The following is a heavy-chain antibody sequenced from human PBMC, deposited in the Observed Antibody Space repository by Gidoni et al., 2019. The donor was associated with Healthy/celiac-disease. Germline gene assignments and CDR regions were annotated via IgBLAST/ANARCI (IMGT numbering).Heavy chain of an antibody. V-gene: IGHV5-10-1*01. D-gene: IGHD3-22*01. Sequence: GHVTISADKSISTAYLQWSSLKASDTAMYYCARLTDSPAFDIWGQGTMVTVSS. J-gene: IGHJ3*02. CDR3: ARLTDSPAFDI.